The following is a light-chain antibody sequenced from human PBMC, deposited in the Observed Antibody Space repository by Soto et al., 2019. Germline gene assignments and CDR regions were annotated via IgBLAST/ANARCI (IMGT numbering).Light chain of an antibody. V-gene: IGKV1-5*03. CDR2: RAS. J-gene: IGKJ5*01. CDR3: QQCHTYVA. CDR1: QSIGTW. Sequence: DIQMTQSPSTLSASVGDRVIITCRASQSIGTWLAWYQQKPGKAPKLLISRASSLETGVPSRFSGSGSGTEFTLTISSLQPDDFATYYCQQCHTYVAFGQGTRLESK.